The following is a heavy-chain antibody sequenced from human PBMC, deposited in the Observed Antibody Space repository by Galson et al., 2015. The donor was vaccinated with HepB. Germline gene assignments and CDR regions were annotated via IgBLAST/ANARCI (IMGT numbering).Heavy chain of an antibody. V-gene: IGHV3-23*01. Sequence: SLRLSCAASGFTFSSYAMSWVRQAPGKGLEWVSAISGSGGSTYYADSVKGRFTISRDNSKNTLYLQMNSLRAEDTAVYYCAKADSSGPLFDYWGQGTLVTVSS. CDR3: AKADSSGPLFDY. J-gene: IGHJ4*02. CDR1: GFTFSSYA. D-gene: IGHD3-22*01. CDR2: ISGSGGST.